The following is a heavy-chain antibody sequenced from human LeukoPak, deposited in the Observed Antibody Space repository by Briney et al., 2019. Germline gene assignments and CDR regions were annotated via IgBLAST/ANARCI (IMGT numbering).Heavy chain of an antibody. J-gene: IGHJ4*02. Sequence: GGSLRLSCAASGFTFSDHYMDWVRQAPGKGLVWASRINIDGSSPRYADSVEGRFTISRDNAKNTLYLQMNSLRAEDTAIYYCASAPPGIAAFFEYWGRGILVTVSS. D-gene: IGHD6-13*01. CDR2: INIDGSSP. V-gene: IGHV3-74*01. CDR1: GFTFSDHY. CDR3: ASAPPGIAAFFEY.